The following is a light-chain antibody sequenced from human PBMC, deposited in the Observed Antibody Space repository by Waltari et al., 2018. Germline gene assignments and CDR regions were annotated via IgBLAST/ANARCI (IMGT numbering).Light chain of an antibody. CDR3: QQYEKWPRT. CDR1: QSISSW. V-gene: IGKV1-5*03. Sequence: DIQMTQSPSTLSASVGDRVTITCRASQSISSWLAWYQQKPGKAPKLLIYKASSLESGVPSRFSGSGSGTEFTLTISSLQPDDFATYYCQQYEKWPRTFGQGTKVEIK. CDR2: KAS. J-gene: IGKJ1*01.